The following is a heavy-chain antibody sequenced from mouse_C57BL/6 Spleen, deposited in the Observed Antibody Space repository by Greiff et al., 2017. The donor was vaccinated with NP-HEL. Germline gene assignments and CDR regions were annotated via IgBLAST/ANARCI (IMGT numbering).Heavy chain of an antibody. Sequence: VQLQQSDAELVKPGASVKISCKVSGYTFTDHTIHWMKQRPEQGLEWIGYIYPRDGSTKYNEKFKGKATLTADKSSSTAYMQLNSLTSEDSAVYFCARTLIYYYYDWYFDVWGTGTTVTVSS. J-gene: IGHJ1*03. CDR2: IYPRDGST. V-gene: IGHV1-78*01. CDR3: ARTLIYYYYDWYFDV. CDR1: GYTFTDHT. D-gene: IGHD2-4*01.